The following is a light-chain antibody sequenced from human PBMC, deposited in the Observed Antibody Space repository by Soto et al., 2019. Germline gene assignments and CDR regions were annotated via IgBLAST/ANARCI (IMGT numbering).Light chain of an antibody. V-gene: IGLV2-14*03. CDR3: TSYTSSYTYV. CDR2: DVT. J-gene: IGLJ1*01. CDR1: SSDIGSYNY. Sequence: QSVPTQPASVSWSPGQSITIPCTGTSSDIGSYNYVSWYQQHPGKAPKLMIYDVTDRPSGVSNRFSGSKSGNTASLTISGLQAEDEADYYCTSYTSSYTYVFGTGTKVTVL.